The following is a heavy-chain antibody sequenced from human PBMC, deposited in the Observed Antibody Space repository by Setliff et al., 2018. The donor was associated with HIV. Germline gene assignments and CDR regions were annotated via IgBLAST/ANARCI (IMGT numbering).Heavy chain of an antibody. J-gene: IGHJ4*02. CDR1: GFTVSSNY. CDR3: ARKVSITMIVVVITGIDY. V-gene: IGHV3-53*01. Sequence: SCAASGFTVSSNYMSWVRQAPGKGLEWVSVIYSGGSTYYADSVKGRFTISRDNSKNTLYLQMNSLRAEDTAVYYCARKVSITMIVVVITGIDYWGQGTLVTVSS. D-gene: IGHD3-22*01. CDR2: IYSGGST.